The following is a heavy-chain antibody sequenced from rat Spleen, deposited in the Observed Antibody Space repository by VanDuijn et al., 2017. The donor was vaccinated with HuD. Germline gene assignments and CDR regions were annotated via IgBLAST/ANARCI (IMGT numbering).Heavy chain of an antibody. J-gene: IGHJ2*01. CDR3: ATPRRDYYYDGSYYSYFDY. V-gene: IGHV2-13*01. D-gene: IGHD1-12*02. CDR2: IWGDGST. CDR1: GFSLSNYG. Sequence: QVQLKESGPGLVQPSQTLSLTCTVSGFSLSNYGVIWVRQPPGKGLEWMGVIWGDGSTDYNSVLKSRLTINRDTSKSQVFLKMNSLQTEDTAMYFCATPRRDYYYDGSYYSYFDYWGQGVMVTVSS.